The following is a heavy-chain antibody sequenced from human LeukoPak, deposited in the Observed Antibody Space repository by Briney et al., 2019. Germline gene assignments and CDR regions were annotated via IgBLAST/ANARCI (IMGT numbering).Heavy chain of an antibody. V-gene: IGHV5-51*01. CDR2: IYPGDSDT. D-gene: IGHD2-2*01. J-gene: IGHJ4*02. Sequence: GESLKISCKGSGYSFTSYWIAWVRQMPGKGLEWMGIIYPGDSDTRYSPSFQGQVTISADKSISTAYLQWSSLKASDTAMYYCARPGYCSSTSCYHPHWGQGTLVTVSS. CDR1: GYSFTSYW. CDR3: ARPGYCSSTSCYHPH.